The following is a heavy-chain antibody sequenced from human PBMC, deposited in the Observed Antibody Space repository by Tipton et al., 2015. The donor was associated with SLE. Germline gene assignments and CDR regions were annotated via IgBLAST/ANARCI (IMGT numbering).Heavy chain of an antibody. D-gene: IGHD1-26*01. CDR3: ARGPAWDPFDY. J-gene: IGHJ4*02. Sequence: TLSLTCTVSGDSISSYYWSWIRQSPGKGLEWIGNVYKDYNPSLESRVTISVDTSRNLFSLKLRSVTAADTAIYYCARGPAWDPFDYWGQGTLVAVSS. CDR2: VYK. CDR1: GDSISSYY. V-gene: IGHV4-59*12.